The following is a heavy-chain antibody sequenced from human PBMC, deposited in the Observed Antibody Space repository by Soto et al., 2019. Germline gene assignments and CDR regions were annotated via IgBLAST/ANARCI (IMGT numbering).Heavy chain of an antibody. V-gene: IGHV4-30-4*01. CDR1: GGSISSGDYY. Sequence: QVQLQESGPGLVKPSQTLSLTCTVSGGSISSGDYYWSWIRQPPGKGLEWIGYIYYSGSTYYNPSLQRPVTISVDTSPNQFSLQLRSVTAADTAVYYCARECRGGRCYVGAFDIWGQGTMVTVSS. CDR3: ARECRGGRCYVGAFDI. CDR2: IYYSGST. J-gene: IGHJ3*02. D-gene: IGHD2-15*01.